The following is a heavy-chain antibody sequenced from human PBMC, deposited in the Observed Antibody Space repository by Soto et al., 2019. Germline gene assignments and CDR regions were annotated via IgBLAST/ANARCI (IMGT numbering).Heavy chain of an antibody. CDR2: IGTAGDT. Sequence: PGGSLRLSCAASGFTFSSYDMQWVRQATGKGLEWVSAIGTAGDTYYPGSVKGRFTISRENAKNSLYLQMNSLRAGDTAVYYCARSPPGGYHHYYGVDVWGQGTTVTVSS. CDR3: ARSPPGGYHHYYGVDV. J-gene: IGHJ6*02. V-gene: IGHV3-13*04. CDR1: GFTFSSYD. D-gene: IGHD3-22*01.